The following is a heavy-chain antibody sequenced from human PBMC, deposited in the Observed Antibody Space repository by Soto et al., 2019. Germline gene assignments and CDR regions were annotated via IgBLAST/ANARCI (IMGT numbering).Heavy chain of an antibody. V-gene: IGHV3-30*18. Sequence: QVQLVESGGGVVQPGRSLRLSCAASGFTFSSYDMHWVRQAPGKGLEWVAVISYDGSNKYYADSVKGRFTISRDNSKNTLYLQMNSLRAEDTAVYYCAKGPDAFDIWGQGTMVTVSS. CDR2: ISYDGSNK. CDR3: AKGPDAFDI. J-gene: IGHJ3*02. CDR1: GFTFSSYD.